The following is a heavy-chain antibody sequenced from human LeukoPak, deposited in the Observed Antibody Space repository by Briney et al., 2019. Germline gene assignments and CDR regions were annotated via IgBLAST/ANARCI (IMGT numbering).Heavy chain of an antibody. CDR3: ASSRSYYDSSGTNYFDY. V-gene: IGHV3-30*14. J-gene: IGHJ4*02. CDR2: ISYDGSNK. CDR1: GFTFSSYA. D-gene: IGHD3-22*01. Sequence: GGSLRLSCAASGFTFSSYAMHWVRQAPGKGLEWVAVISYDGSNKYYADSVKGRFTISRDNSKNTLYLQMNSLRAEDTAVYYCASSRSYYDSSGTNYFDYWGQGTLVTVSS.